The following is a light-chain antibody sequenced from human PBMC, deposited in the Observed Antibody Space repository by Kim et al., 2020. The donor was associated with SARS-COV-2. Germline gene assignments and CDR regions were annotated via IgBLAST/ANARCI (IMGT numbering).Light chain of an antibody. V-gene: IGLV3-21*04. CDR3: QVWDRSSDHLV. J-gene: IGLJ1*01. Sequence: SYELTQPPSVSVAPGKTARITCGGDNIGSKNVHWYQQKPGQAPVLVIYYDSDRPSGIPERFSGSNSGNTATLTISRVEAGDEADYYCQVWDRSSDHLVFGTGTKVTVL. CDR1: NIGSKN. CDR2: YDS.